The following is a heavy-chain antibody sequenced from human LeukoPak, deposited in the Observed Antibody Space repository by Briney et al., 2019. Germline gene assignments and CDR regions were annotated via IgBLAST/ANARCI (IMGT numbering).Heavy chain of an antibody. CDR2: INHSGST. V-gene: IGHV4-34*01. CDR1: GGSFSGYY. D-gene: IGHD3-22*01. CDR3: ARQRADYYDSSGYYYFDY. Sequence: SETLSLTCAVYGGSFSGYYWSWIRQPPGKGLEWIGEINHSGSTYYNPSLKSRVTISVDTSKNQFSLKLSSVTAADTAVYYCARQRADYYDSSGYYYFDYWGQGTLVTVSS. J-gene: IGHJ4*02.